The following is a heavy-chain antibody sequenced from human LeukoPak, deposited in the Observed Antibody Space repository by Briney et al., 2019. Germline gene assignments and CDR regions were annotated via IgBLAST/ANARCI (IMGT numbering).Heavy chain of an antibody. V-gene: IGHV4-61*02. CDR3: AEGISFDY. J-gene: IGHJ4*02. D-gene: IGHD2/OR15-2a*01. CDR1: GGSISSGSYY. CDR2: IYTSGST. Sequence: SQTLSLTCTVSGGSISSGSYYWSRIRQPAGKGLEWIGRIYTSGSTNYNPSLKSRVTISVDTSKNQFSLKLSSVTAADTAVYYCAEGISFDYWGQGTLVTVSS.